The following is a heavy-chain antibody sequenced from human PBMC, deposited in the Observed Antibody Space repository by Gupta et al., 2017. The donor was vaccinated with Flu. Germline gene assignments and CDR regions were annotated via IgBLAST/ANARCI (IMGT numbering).Heavy chain of an antibody. D-gene: IGHD4-23*01. V-gene: IGHV3-23*01. Sequence: EVQLLESGGGLVQSGASLRLSCSASGFTFSAYTLTWVRQAPGKGLEWVAAVTDSGNNIYHTYYADSVKGRFTITTDNYKNTLNLQMNSLRAGDTAVYYCANGRGGYYYYYGMDVWGQGTTVTVSS. J-gene: IGHJ6*02. CDR1: GFTFSAYT. CDR2: VTDSGNNIYHT. CDR3: ANGRGGYYYYYGMDV.